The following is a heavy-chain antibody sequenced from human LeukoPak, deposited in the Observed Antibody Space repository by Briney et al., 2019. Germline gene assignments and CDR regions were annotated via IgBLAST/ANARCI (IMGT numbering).Heavy chain of an antibody. D-gene: IGHD6-13*01. Sequence: GGTLTLTCTASGFTISSSYLSWVRQAPAEGLEWGSVIYSGGSTYYADSVKGRSTISRDNSKNTLYLQMNSLRAEDTAVYYCARGGSPSSSWLYWFDPWGQGTLVTVSS. CDR3: ARGGSPSSSWLYWFDP. J-gene: IGHJ5*02. V-gene: IGHV3-66*01. CDR2: IYSGGST. CDR1: GFTISSSY.